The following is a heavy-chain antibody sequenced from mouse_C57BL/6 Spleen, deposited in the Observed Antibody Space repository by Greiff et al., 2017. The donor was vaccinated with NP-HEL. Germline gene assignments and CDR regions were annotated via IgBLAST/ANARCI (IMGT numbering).Heavy chain of an antibody. V-gene: IGHV1-59*01. Sequence: VQLQQPGAELVRPGTSVKLSCKASGYTFTSYWMHWVKQRPGQGLEWIGVIDPSDSYTNYNQKFKGKATLTVDTSSSTAYMQLSSLTSEDSAVYYCARKGYYYGSSYRYFDVWGTGTTVTVSS. CDR3: ARKGYYYGSSYRYFDV. CDR1: GYTFTSYW. J-gene: IGHJ1*03. D-gene: IGHD1-1*01. CDR2: IDPSDSYT.